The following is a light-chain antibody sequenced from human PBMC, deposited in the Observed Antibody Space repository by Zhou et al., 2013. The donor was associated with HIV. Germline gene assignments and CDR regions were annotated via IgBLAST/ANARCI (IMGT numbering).Light chain of an antibody. CDR2: AVS. CDR3: LQHYNYPRA. Sequence: DIQMTQSPSFLSASVGDRVTITCRASQDIRNDLGWFQQKPGKAPKRLIYAVSNLETGVPSRFSGSGSGTDFTFTISSLQPGDIATYYCLQHYNYPRAFGQGTKVEVK. J-gene: IGKJ1*01. CDR1: QDIRND. V-gene: IGKV1-17*01.